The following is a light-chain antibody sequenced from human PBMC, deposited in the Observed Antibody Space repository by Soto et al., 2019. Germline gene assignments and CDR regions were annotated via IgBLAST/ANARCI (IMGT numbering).Light chain of an antibody. CDR1: QSISTW. CDR3: QQYDGN. CDR2: SAS. V-gene: IGKV1-5*01. Sequence: DIQMTQSPSTLSASVGDRVIITCRASQSISTWLAWYQQKPGEGPKLLIYSASTLQSGVPSRFSGSGSGTEFTLTISGLQPDDFATYYCQQYDGNFGGGTRWIS. J-gene: IGKJ4*01.